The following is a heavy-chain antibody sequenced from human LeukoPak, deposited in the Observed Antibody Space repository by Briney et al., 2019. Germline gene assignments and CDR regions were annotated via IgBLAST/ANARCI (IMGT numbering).Heavy chain of an antibody. V-gene: IGHV4-61*01. D-gene: IGHD5-24*01. J-gene: IGHJ3*02. CDR1: GGSISSSSYY. CDR3: ARDFPRDGYNPGAFDI. Sequence: PSETLSLTCTVSGGSISSSSYYWGWIRQPPGKGLEWIGYIYYSGSTNYNPSLKSRVTISVDTSKNQFSLKLSSVTAADTAVYYCARDFPRDGYNPGAFDIWGQGTMVTVSS. CDR2: IYYSGST.